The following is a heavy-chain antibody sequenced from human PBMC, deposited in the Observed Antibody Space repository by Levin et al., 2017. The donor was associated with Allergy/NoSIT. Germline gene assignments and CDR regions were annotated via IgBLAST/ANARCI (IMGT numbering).Heavy chain of an antibody. J-gene: IGHJ5*02. CDR1: GGTFSSYT. CDR2: IIPILGIA. Sequence: KISCKASGGTFSSYTISWVRQAPGQGLEWMGRIIPILGIANYAQKFQGRVTITADKSTSTAYMELSSLRSEDTAVYYCARDMGGLRLGELSLTWWFDPWGQGTLVTVSS. CDR3: ARDMGGLRLGELSLTWWFDP. V-gene: IGHV1-69*04. D-gene: IGHD3-16*02.